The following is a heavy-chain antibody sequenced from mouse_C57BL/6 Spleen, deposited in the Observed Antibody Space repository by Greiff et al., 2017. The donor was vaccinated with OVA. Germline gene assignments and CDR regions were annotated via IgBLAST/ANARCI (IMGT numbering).Heavy chain of an antibody. CDR1: GYTFTDYE. Sequence: QVQLQQSGAELVRPGASVTLSCKASGYTFTDYEMHWVKQTPVHGLEWIGAIDPETGGTAYNQKFKGKAILTADKSSSTAYMELRSLTSEYSAVYYCTRSAYGNYERFAYWGQGTLVTVSA. CDR3: TRSAYGNYERFAY. D-gene: IGHD2-1*01. V-gene: IGHV1-15*01. J-gene: IGHJ3*01. CDR2: IDPETGGT.